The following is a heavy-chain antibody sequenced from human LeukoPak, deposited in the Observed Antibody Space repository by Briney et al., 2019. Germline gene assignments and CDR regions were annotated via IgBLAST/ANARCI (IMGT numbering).Heavy chain of an antibody. Sequence: SETLSLTCTVSGGSISSYYWSWIRQPPGKGLEWIGHIYGSGSTNYNPSLKSRVTLSVDTSENQFSLKLSSVTAADTAVYYCAREGTSGTHLNWFDPWGQGTLVTVSS. CDR2: IYGSGST. D-gene: IGHD1-1*01. CDR1: GGSISSYY. V-gene: IGHV4-59*01. CDR3: AREGTSGTHLNWFDP. J-gene: IGHJ5*02.